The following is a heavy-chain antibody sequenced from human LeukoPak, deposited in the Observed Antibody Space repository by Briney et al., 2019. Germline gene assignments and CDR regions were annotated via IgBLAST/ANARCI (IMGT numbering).Heavy chain of an antibody. V-gene: IGHV3-23*01. CDR2: ISGSGGST. CDR1: GFTFSSYA. Sequence: AGGSLRLSCAASGFTFSSYAMSWVRQAPGKGLEWVSAISGSGGSTYYADSVKGRFTISRDNAKNSLYLQMNSLRAEDTAVYYCARDPPRLAYCGGDCYLIAESGDYWGQGTLVTVSS. CDR3: ARDPPRLAYCGGDCYLIAESGDY. J-gene: IGHJ4*02. D-gene: IGHD2-21*01.